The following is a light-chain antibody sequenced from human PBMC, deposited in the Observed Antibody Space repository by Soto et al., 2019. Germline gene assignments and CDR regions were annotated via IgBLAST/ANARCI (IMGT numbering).Light chain of an antibody. J-gene: IGLJ3*02. CDR2: EVS. CDR3: TSYTTSSTWV. CDR1: SSDVGVYNY. V-gene: IGLV2-14*01. Sequence: QSVLTQPASVSGSPGQSITISCTGTSSDVGVYNYVSWYQQHPGKAPKLMIYEVSNRPSGVSNRFSGSKSGNTASLTISGLQAEDEADYYCTSYTTSSTWVFGGWTKLTVL.